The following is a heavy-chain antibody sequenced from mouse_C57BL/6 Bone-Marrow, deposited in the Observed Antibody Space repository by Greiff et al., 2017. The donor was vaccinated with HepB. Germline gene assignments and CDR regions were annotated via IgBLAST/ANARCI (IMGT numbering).Heavy chain of an antibody. D-gene: IGHD2-1*01. J-gene: IGHJ3*01. Sequence: VQRVESGAELVRPGASVTLSCKASGYTFTDYEMHWVKQTPVHGLEWIGAIDPETGGTAYNQKFKGKAILTADKSSSTAYMELRSLTSEDSAVYYCTRQINYLAWFAYWGQGTLVTVSA. CDR2: IDPETGGT. CDR3: TRQINYLAWFAY. V-gene: IGHV1-15*01. CDR1: GYTFTDYE.